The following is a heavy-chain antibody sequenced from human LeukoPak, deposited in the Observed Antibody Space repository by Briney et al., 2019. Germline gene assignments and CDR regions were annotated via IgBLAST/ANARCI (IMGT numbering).Heavy chain of an antibody. Sequence: PGGSLRLSCAASGFTFGSYWMHWVRQVPGEGLVWVSRINSGGSDTSYADSVKGRFTISRDNAKNTLYLQVNSLRAEDTAVYFCARDRVYGSGSLDYWGQGTLVTVSS. CDR1: GFTFGSYW. D-gene: IGHD3-10*01. V-gene: IGHV3-74*01. CDR2: INSGGSDT. J-gene: IGHJ4*02. CDR3: ARDRVYGSGSLDY.